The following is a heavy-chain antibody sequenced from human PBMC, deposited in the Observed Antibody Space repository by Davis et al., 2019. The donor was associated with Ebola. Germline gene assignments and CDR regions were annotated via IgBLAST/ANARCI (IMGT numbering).Heavy chain of an antibody. D-gene: IGHD1-26*01. Sequence: PGRSLSPSCAASGFTFSSYGMSWVRQAPGRGLEWVSTISGSGKPTNYADSVKGRFTISRDNSKITVYMEMHTLRAEDTALYYCAKARAMGTTTYFDHWGQGTLVAVSS. V-gene: IGHV3-23*01. CDR3: AKARAMGTTTYFDH. CDR1: GFTFSSYG. J-gene: IGHJ4*02. CDR2: ISGSGKPT.